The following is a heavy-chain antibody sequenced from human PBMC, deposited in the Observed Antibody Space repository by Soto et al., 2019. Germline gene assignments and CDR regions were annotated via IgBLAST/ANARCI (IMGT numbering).Heavy chain of an antibody. CDR2: TYYSGST. CDR3: ARSDEGITIFGVVITPFDY. CDR1: GGSISSYY. Sequence: LSLTCTVSGGSISSYYWSWIRQPPGKGLEWIGYTYYSGSTNYNPSLKSRVTISVDTSKNQFSLKLSSVTAADTAVYYCARSDEGITIFGVVITPFDYCGQGTLVTVSS. V-gene: IGHV4-59*08. D-gene: IGHD3-3*01. J-gene: IGHJ4*02.